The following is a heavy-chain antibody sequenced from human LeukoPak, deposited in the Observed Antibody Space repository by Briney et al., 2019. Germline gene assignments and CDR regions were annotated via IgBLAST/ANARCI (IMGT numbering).Heavy chain of an antibody. CDR3: AKDRGYSYGSFDY. Sequence: PGGSLRLSCAASGFTFSVYGMHWVRQAPGKGLEWVAVISYDGSNKYYADSVKGRFTISRDNSKNTLYLQMNSLRAEDTAVYYCAKDRGYSYGSFDYWGQGTLVTVSS. J-gene: IGHJ4*02. D-gene: IGHD5-18*01. V-gene: IGHV3-30*18. CDR1: GFTFSVYG. CDR2: ISYDGSNK.